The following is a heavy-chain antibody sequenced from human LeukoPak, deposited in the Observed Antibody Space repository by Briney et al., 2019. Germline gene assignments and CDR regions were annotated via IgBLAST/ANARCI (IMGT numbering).Heavy chain of an antibody. CDR2: ISSSSRYI. V-gene: IGHV3-21*01. CDR1: GFTFSSYS. Sequence: PGGSLRLSCAASGFTFSSYSMNWVRQAPGKGLEWVSSISSSSRYIYYADSVKGRFTISRDNAKNSLYLQMNSLRAEDTAVCYCATTYYYDSSGYYLFDYWGQGTLVTVSS. D-gene: IGHD3-22*01. J-gene: IGHJ4*02. CDR3: ATTYYYDSSGYYLFDY.